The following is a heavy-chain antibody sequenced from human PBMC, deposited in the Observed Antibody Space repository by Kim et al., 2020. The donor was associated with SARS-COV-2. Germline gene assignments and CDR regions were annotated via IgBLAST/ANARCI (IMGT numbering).Heavy chain of an antibody. V-gene: IGHV4-39*01. CDR1: GGSISPISSSSSYY. CDR2: VYHSGTT. J-gene: IGHJ4*02. Sequence: SETLSLTCTVSGGSISPISSSSSYYWGWIRQSPGKGLEWIGSVYHSGTTYYNPSPKSRITISVDTSKNQFSLKLSSVTAADTAVYYCARLQSSSWYFDYWGQGTLVTVSS. CDR3: ARLQSSSWYFDY. D-gene: IGHD6-13*01.